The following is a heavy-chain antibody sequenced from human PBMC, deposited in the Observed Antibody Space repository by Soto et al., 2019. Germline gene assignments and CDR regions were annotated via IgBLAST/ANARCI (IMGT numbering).Heavy chain of an antibody. V-gene: IGHV4-34*01. Sequence: QVQLQQWGAGLLRPSETLSLTCAVNTGSFTGHFWGWIRQPPGKGLEWIGDINPTRGTNYNPSFQSRCAIPIEMPTIQCSLAPSSVTAVDTAVYYCARGSLGGYYGAFDGWGQGTAVTVSS. CDR3: ARGSLGGYYGAFDG. CDR2: INPTRGT. D-gene: IGHD3-10*01. CDR1: TGSFTGHF. J-gene: IGHJ3*01.